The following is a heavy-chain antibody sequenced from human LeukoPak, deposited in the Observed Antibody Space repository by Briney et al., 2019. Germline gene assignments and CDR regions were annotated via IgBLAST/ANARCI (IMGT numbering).Heavy chain of an antibody. V-gene: IGHV3-30-3*01. J-gene: IGHJ4*02. D-gene: IGHD3-3*01. CDR3: ARSKTYYDFWGGYRVRGPFDY. CDR1: GFTFSSYA. CDR2: ISYDGSNK. Sequence: GGSLRLSCAASGFTFSSYAMHWVRQAPGKGLEWVAVISYDGSNKYYADSVKGRFTISRDNSKNTLYLQMNSLRAEDTAVYYCARSKTYYDFWGGYRVRGPFDYWGQGTLVTVSS.